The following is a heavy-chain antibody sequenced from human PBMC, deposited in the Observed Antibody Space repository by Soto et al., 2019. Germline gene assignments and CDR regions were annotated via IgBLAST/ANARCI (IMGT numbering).Heavy chain of an antibody. J-gene: IGHJ4*02. D-gene: IGHD2-2*01. Sequence: GGSLRLSCAASGFTFSSYAMSWVRQAPGKGLEWVSAISGSGGSTYYADSVKGRFTISGDNSKNTLYLQMNSLRAEDTAVYYCAKSGGGPIVVVPAAMYFDYWGQGTLVTVSS. CDR3: AKSGGGPIVVVPAAMYFDY. V-gene: IGHV3-23*01. CDR2: ISGSGGST. CDR1: GFTFSSYA.